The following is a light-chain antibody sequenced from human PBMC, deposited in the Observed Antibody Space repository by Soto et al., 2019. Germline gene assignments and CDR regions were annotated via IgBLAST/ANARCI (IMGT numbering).Light chain of an antibody. CDR2: DAF. Sequence: EIVLTQSPATLSLSPGERATLSCRASQSVSTYLAWYQQKPGQAPSLLIYDAFNRATGIPARFSGSGSGTDITLTISSLEPEDFAVYYCQQRSNWPRTFGQGTKVDIK. V-gene: IGKV3-11*01. CDR3: QQRSNWPRT. J-gene: IGKJ1*01. CDR1: QSVSTY.